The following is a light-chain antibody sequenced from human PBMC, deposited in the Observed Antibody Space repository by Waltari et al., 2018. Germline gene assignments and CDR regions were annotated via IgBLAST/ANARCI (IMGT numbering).Light chain of an antibody. CDR1: QGISSY. V-gene: IGKV1-9*01. CDR2: AAS. Sequence: DIQLTQSPSFLSASVGDRVTITCRASQGISSYLAWYQQKPGKAPKLLIYAASTLQSGVPSRFSGSGSGTEFTLTISSLQPEDFATYYCQQLNSYPRYTFGQGTKL. CDR3: QQLNSYPRYT. J-gene: IGKJ2*01.